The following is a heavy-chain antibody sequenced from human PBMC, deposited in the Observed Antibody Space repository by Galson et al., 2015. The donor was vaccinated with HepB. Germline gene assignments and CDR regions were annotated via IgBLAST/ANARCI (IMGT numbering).Heavy chain of an antibody. J-gene: IGHJ4*02. D-gene: IGHD3-16*01. V-gene: IGHV3-73*01. Sequence: RQASGKGLEWVGRIRSKANSYATAYAASVKGRFTISRDDSKNTAYLQMNSLKTEDTAVYYCTRHGGYGEIDYWGQGTLVTVSS. CDR3: TRHGGYGEIDY. CDR2: IRSKANSYAT.